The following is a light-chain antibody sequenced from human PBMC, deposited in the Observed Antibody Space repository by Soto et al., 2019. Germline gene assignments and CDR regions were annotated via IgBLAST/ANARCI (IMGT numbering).Light chain of an antibody. V-gene: IGLV2-23*01. J-gene: IGLJ3*02. CDR2: AGS. Sequence: QSALTQPASVSGSPGQSITISCTGTSSDVGDYNLVSWYQQHPGRAPTIMIYAGSRRPSGVSNRFSGSRSGTTASLTVSGLQAEDEADYYCCSYAGSATWVFGGGTQLTVL. CDR3: CSYAGSATWV. CDR1: SSDVGDYNL.